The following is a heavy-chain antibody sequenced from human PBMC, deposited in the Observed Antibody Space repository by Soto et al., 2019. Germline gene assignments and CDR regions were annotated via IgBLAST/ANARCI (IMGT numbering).Heavy chain of an antibody. Sequence: ETLSLTCTVSGSSISPFYWSWIRQPPGKGLEWIGYIYYTGSTKYNPSLKSRVTLSLGTSRNQLSLKLSSVTAADTAVYYCTRVGGYYGDYPNFDYWGPGTLVTVSS. CDR2: IYYTGST. J-gene: IGHJ4*02. V-gene: IGHV4-59*01. CDR1: GSSISPFY. D-gene: IGHD4-17*01. CDR3: TRVGGYYGDYPNFDY.